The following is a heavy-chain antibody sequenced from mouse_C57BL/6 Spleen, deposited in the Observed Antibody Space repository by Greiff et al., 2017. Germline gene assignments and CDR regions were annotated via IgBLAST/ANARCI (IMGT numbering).Heavy chain of an antibody. D-gene: IGHD2-4*01. CDR3: ARRLPYWYFDV. CDR1: GYTFTSYW. Sequence: QVQLQQSGAELVRPGSSVKLSCKASGYTFTSYWMHWVKQRPIQGLEWIGNIDPSDSETHYNQKFKDKATLTVDKSSSTAYMQLSSLTSEDSAVYYCARRLPYWYFDVWGTGTTVTVSS. J-gene: IGHJ1*03. V-gene: IGHV1-52*01. CDR2: IDPSDSET.